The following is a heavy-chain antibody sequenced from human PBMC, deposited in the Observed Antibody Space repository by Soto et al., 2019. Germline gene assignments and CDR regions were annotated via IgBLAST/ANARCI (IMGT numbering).Heavy chain of an antibody. CDR3: ARVYGLVQYDDFWSGYYDY. D-gene: IGHD3-3*01. J-gene: IGHJ4*02. Sequence: QVQLLQSGAEVKKPGASVRISCKSSANTFINNYINWVRQARGQGLEWLGVFNPRGGTTRYAQKFQGRVTMTGDTSTRTVFMELSNLKSEDTAVYYCARVYGLVQYDDFWSGYYDYWGQGTLVIVSS. CDR2: FNPRGGTT. CDR1: ANTFINNY. V-gene: IGHV1-46*01.